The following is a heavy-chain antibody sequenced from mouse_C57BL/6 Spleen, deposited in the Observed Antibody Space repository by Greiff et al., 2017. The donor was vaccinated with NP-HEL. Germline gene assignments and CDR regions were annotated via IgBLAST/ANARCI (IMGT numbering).Heavy chain of an antibody. D-gene: IGHD1-1*01. CDR2: IDPSDSET. CDR1: GYTFTSYW. J-gene: IGHJ2*01. Sequence: QVQLQQPGAELVRPGSSVKLSCKASGYTFTSYWMHWVKQRPIQGLEWIGNIDPSDSETHYNQKFKDKATLTVDKSSSTAYMQLSSLTSEDSAVYYCARSPPTTVLDYWGQGTTLIVSS. CDR3: ARSPPTTVLDY. V-gene: IGHV1-52*01.